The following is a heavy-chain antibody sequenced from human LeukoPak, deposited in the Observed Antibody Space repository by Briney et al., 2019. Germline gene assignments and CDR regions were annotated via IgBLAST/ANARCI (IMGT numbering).Heavy chain of an antibody. Sequence: SETLSLTCTVSGGSISSYYWSWIRQPPGKGLEWIGYIYYSGSTNYNPSLKSRVTISVDTSKNQFSLKLSSVTAADTAVYYCARTYYYDSSGYSSWFDPWGQGTLVTVSS. CDR1: GGSISSYY. D-gene: IGHD3-22*01. CDR3: ARTYYYDSSGYSSWFDP. V-gene: IGHV4-59*08. CDR2: IYYSGST. J-gene: IGHJ5*02.